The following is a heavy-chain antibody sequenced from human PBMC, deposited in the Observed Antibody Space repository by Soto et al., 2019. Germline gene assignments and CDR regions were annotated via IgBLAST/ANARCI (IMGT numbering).Heavy chain of an antibody. CDR3: ARQVYDILTGYYDALDI. D-gene: IGHD3-9*01. V-gene: IGHV1-3*01. Sequence: ASVRVSCRALGYTFTTYPMHWVRPAPGQRLEWMGWINARNGNIKYSQKFQGRVTITRDTSASTAYMELSSLRSEDTAVYYCARQVYDILTGYYDALDIWGQGTMVTVSS. CDR2: INARNGNI. J-gene: IGHJ3*02. CDR1: GYTFTTYP.